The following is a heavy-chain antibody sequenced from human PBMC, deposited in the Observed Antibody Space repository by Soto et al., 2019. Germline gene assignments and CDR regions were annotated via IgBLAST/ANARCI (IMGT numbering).Heavy chain of an antibody. CDR2: ITAFNGDT. J-gene: IGHJ5*02. CDR3: ARDLSSPSDYTELVDNWFDP. CDR1: GYSFTSYG. V-gene: IGHV1-18*01. D-gene: IGHD4-4*01. Sequence: QVQLVQSGAEVKEPGASVKVSCKASGYSFTSYGISWVRQAPGQGLEWMGWITAFNGDTNYAQRCEDRANMTTDTSTSTAYMELRSLRSDDTAVYYCARDLSSPSDYTELVDNWFDPWGQGTLVTVSS.